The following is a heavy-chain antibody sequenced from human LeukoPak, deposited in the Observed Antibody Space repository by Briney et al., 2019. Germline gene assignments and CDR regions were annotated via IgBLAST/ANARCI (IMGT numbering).Heavy chain of an antibody. J-gene: IGHJ4*02. V-gene: IGHV3-23*01. CDR2: VGGSGGGGT. CDR3: AKGGWDY. D-gene: IGHD6-19*01. CDR1: GFTFNSSP. Sequence: QPGGSLRLSCVVSGFTFNSSPMIWVSQPPGKGIEFLTIVGGSGGGGTSYAGSVQGRFTGTRDNSKYKLYLQMNSTVGEDTAVYYGAKGGWDYWGQGNLVTVSS.